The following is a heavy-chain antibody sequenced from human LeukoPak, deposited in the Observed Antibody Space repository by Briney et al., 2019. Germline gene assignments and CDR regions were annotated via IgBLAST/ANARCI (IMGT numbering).Heavy chain of an antibody. V-gene: IGHV3-48*02. D-gene: IGHD3-10*01. CDR2: ISSSSSTI. CDR3: ARFRHGTTNYCGSGSYDY. J-gene: IGHJ4*02. Sequence: GGSLRLSCAASGFTFSSYSMNWVRQAPGKGLEWVSYISSSSSTIYYADSVKGRFTISRDNAKNSLYLQMNSLRDEDTAVYYCARFRHGTTNYCGSGSYDYWGQGTLVAVSS. CDR1: GFTFSSYS.